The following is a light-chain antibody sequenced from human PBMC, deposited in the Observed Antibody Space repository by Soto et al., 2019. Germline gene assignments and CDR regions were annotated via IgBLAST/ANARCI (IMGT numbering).Light chain of an antibody. Sequence: QSVLTQPASVSGSPGQSITISCTGTSSDFGGYNYVSWYQHHPGRAPKVLIYDVSNRPAGVSDRFSGSRSGNTASLTISVLHSEDEADYYCCSYTSSNSLVFGTGTKVTVL. V-gene: IGLV2-14*01. J-gene: IGLJ1*01. CDR3: CSYTSSNSLV. CDR2: DVS. CDR1: SSDFGGYNY.